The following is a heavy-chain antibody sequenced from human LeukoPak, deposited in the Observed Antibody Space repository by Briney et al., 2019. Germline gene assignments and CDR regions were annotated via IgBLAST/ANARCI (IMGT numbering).Heavy chain of an antibody. D-gene: IGHD3-10*01. Sequence: GGSLRLPCAASGFTFTSAWMNWVRQVPGKGLEWVGHIKPKTDGGTTDYAAPVKGRFTISRDDSKSTLYLQMDSLKTEDTAVYYCTRGHYGRWGQGTLVTVSS. CDR1: GFTFTSAW. CDR3: TRGHYGR. CDR2: IKPKTDGGTT. V-gene: IGHV3-15*01. J-gene: IGHJ4*02.